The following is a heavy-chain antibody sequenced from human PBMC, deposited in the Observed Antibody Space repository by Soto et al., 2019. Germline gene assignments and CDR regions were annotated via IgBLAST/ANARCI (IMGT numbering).Heavy chain of an antibody. CDR2: INHSGTT. D-gene: IGHD3-9*01. Sequence: QVQLQQWGAGLLKPSETLSLTCAVYGGSFSGYYWTWIRQPPGTGLEWIGEINHSGTTNYNPSLTXXATTSVDTTKNQFSLKLPSVTAADTAVYYCAGDKMTGLFDYWGQGTLVTVSS. V-gene: IGHV4-34*01. J-gene: IGHJ4*02. CDR3: AGDKMTGLFDY. CDR1: GGSFSGYY.